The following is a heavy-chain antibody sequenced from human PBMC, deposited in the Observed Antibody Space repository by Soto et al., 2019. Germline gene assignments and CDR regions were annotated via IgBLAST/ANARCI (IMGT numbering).Heavy chain of an antibody. D-gene: IGHD6-13*01. J-gene: IGHJ4*02. CDR3: ARQRGIAAAGTFFDY. CDR2: INPSGGST. V-gene: IGHV1-46*01. Sequence: ASVKVSCKASGYTFTSYYMHWVRQAPGQGLEWMGIINPSGGSTSYAQQFQGRVTMTRDTSTSTVYMELSSLRSEDTAVYYCARQRGIAAAGTFFDYWGQGTLVTVSS. CDR1: GYTFTSYY.